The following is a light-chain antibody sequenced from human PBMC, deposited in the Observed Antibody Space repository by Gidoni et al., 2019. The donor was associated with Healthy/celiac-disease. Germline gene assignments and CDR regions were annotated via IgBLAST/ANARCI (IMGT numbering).Light chain of an antibody. Sequence: EIVMTQSPATLSVSPGERANISCRASQRVSSNLVWYQQTPGQAPRLLIYGASTRATGIPARFSGSGFGTEFTLTISSLQSEDFAVYYCQQYNNWPPVTFGPGTKVDIK. J-gene: IGKJ3*01. V-gene: IGKV3-15*01. CDR3: QQYNNWPPVT. CDR2: GAS. CDR1: QRVSSN.